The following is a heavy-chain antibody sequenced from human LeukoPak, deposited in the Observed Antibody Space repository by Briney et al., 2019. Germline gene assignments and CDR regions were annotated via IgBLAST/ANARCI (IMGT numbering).Heavy chain of an antibody. CDR2: ISWDGGST. V-gene: IGHV3-43D*03. J-gene: IGHJ6*04. CDR3: AKDSDSYYYGSGSLDV. CDR1: GFTFSSYS. Sequence: GGSLRLSCAASGFTFSSYSMNWVRQAPGKGLEWVSLISWDGGSTYYADSVKGRFTISRDNSKNSLYLQMNSLRAEDTALYYCAKDSDSYYYGSGSLDVWGKGTTVTVSS. D-gene: IGHD3-10*01.